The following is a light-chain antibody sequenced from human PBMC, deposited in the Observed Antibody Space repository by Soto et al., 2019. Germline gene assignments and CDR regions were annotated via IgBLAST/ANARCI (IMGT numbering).Light chain of an antibody. CDR1: QSISNY. J-gene: IGKJ1*01. CDR3: LQYNTYSPWT. CDR2: EAS. Sequence: DIQMTQSPSTLSASVGDRVTITCRASQSISNYLAWYQQKPGKAPRVLIYEASSLESGVPSRFSGSGSGTDFTLNIGSLQPDDFATYFCLQYNTYSPWTFGQGTKVEIK. V-gene: IGKV1-5*03.